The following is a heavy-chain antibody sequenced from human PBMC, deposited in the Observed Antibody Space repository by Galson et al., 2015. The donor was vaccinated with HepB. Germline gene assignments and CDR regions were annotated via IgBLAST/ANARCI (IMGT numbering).Heavy chain of an antibody. J-gene: IGHJ4*02. D-gene: IGHD1-26*01. CDR2: IIPILGIA. CDR3: ARDTVAGWELPSDY. V-gene: IGHV1-69*04. Sequence: SVKVSCKASGGTFSSYTISWVRQAPGQGLEWMGRIIPILGIANYAQKFQGRVTITADKSTSTAYMELSSLRSEDTAVYYCARDTVAGWELPSDYWGQGTLVTVSS. CDR1: GGTFSSYT.